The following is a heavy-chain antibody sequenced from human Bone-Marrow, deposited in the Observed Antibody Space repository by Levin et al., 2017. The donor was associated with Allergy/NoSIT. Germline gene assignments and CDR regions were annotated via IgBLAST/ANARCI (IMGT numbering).Heavy chain of an antibody. CDR2: IFPATSDT. CDR1: GYSFNTYW. D-gene: IGHD6-19*01. CDR3: ARPGIIAVNGSPVGGVDY. Sequence: KPGGSLRLSCKGSGYSFNTYWIGWVRQMPGKGLEWMGIIFPATSDTRYSPSFQGQVTISFDKSISTAYLQWNSLKPSDTAMYYCARPGIIAVNGSPVGGVDYWGQGTLVTVSS. J-gene: IGHJ4*02. V-gene: IGHV5-51*01.